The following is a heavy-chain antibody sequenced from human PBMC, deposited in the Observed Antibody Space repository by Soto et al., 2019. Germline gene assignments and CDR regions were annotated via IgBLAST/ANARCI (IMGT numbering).Heavy chain of an antibody. D-gene: IGHD3-9*01. CDR2: ITPLFGTA. CDR1: GGTFSNYA. J-gene: IGHJ4*02. V-gene: IGHV1-69*01. Sequence: QVQLVQSGAEVKKPGSSVKVSCKASGGTFSNYAISWVRQAPGQGLEWMGGITPLFGTASYAQRFQGRVTITADEFTSTAYMELRSLRSEDTAIYYCARGWSYEILTGYSYWGQGTLVTVSS. CDR3: ARGWSYEILTGYSY.